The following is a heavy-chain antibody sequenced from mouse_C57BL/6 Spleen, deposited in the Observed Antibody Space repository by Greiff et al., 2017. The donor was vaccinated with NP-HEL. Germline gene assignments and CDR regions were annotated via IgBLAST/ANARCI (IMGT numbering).Heavy chain of an antibody. Sequence: EVKLMESGPELVKPGASVKIPCKASGYTFTDYNMDWVKQSHGKSLEWIGDINPNNGGTIYNQKFKGKATLTVDKSSSTAYMQLSSLTSEDSAVYYCARWANYDGYYDYWGQGTTLTVSS. V-gene: IGHV1-18*01. CDR2: INPNNGGT. D-gene: IGHD2-3*01. CDR3: ARWANYDGYYDY. CDR1: GYTFTDYN. J-gene: IGHJ2*01.